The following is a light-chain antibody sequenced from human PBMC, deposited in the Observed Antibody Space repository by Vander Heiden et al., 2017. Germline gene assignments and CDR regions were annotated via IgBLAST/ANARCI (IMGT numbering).Light chain of an antibody. CDR1: SSHIGSNY. CDR2: SNN. Sequence: SVLTQPPSASGTPGQRVTISCSGSSSHIGSNYVYWYQQLPGTAPKLLIYSNNQRPSGVPDRFSGSKSGTAASLAISGLRSEDEADYYCAAWDDSRSGRWVFGGGTKLTVL. V-gene: IGLV1-47*02. CDR3: AAWDDSRSGRWV. J-gene: IGLJ3*02.